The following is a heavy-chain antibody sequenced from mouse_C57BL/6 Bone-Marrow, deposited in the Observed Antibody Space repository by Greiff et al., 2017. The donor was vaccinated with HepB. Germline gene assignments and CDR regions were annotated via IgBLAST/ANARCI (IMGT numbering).Heavy chain of an antibody. CDR3: ARPGYVAWFAY. J-gene: IGHJ3*01. V-gene: IGHV5-6*01. CDR2: ISSGGSYT. Sequence: EVHLVESGGDLVKPGGSLKLSCAASGFTFSSYGMYWVRQTPDKGLEWVATISSGGSYTYYPDSVKGRFTISRANAKNTLYLQMSSLKSEDTAMYYCARPGYVAWFAYWGQGTLVTVSA. D-gene: IGHD3-1*01. CDR1: GFTFSSYG.